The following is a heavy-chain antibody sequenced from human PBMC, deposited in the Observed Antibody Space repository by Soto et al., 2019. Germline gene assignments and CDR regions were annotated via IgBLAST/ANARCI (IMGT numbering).Heavy chain of an antibody. CDR1: GFIFSNNG. J-gene: IGHJ4*02. Sequence: PGGSLRLSCVGSGFIFSNNGVHWVRQTPGKGLEWVAFMSYDGSDTFYADSVKGRFTISRDNSKNTLFLHMSNLRAEDTAMYYRTIVRVADSALDHWGQGTRVTVSS. D-gene: IGHD3-10*02. CDR2: MSYDGSDT. CDR3: TIVRVADSALDH. V-gene: IGHV3-30*02.